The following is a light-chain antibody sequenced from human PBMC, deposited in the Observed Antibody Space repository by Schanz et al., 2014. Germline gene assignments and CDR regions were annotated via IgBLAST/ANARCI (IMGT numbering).Light chain of an antibody. CDR3: SSYTNSGTLV. J-gene: IGLJ3*02. Sequence: QSALTQPASVSGSPGQSITISCTGTSSDVGGYNYVSWYQQHPGKAPKLMIYDVSSRPSGISNRFSGYKSGNTASLTISGLQAEDEADYYCSSYTNSGTLVFGGGTKVTVL. V-gene: IGLV2-14*01. CDR1: SSDVGGYNY. CDR2: DVS.